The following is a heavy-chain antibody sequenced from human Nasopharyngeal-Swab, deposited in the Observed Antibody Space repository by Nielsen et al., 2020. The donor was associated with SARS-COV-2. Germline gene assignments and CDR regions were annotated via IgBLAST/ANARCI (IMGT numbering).Heavy chain of an antibody. V-gene: IGHV4-59*13. CDR2: IYYSGST. J-gene: IGHJ6*03. D-gene: IGHD6-13*01. CDR3: ARGPDAAGTYYYYYYMDV. Sequence: SETLSLTCTVSGGSISSYYWCWIRQPPGKGLEWIGYIYYSGSTNYNPSLKSRVTISVDTSKNQFSLKLSSVTAADTAVYYCARGPDAAGTYYYYYYMDVWGKGTTVTVSS. CDR1: GGSISSYY.